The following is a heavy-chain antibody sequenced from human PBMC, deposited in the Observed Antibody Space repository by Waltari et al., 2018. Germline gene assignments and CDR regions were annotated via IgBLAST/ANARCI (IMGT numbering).Heavy chain of an antibody. CDR3: ARDGDRNYDY. D-gene: IGHD1-7*01. Sequence: EVQLVESGGGLVQPGGSLSLSCSTSGFTFSEYWMTWVRQAPGKGLEWVGNIKTDGREEYYTDSVKGRFIISRDNAKNSLFLQMDSLRVEDTAVYYCARDGDRNYDYWGQGTLVTVSS. CDR2: IKTDGREE. V-gene: IGHV3-7*01. J-gene: IGHJ4*02. CDR1: GFTFSEYW.